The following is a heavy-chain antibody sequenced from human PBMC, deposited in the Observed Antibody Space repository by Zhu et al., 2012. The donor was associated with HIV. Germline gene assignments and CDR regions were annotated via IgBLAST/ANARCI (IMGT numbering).Heavy chain of an antibody. Sequence: EVQLVESGGDLVQPGGSLRLSCAVSGFTFSSYWMSWVRQAPGKGLEWVANIQQDGSGQYYLDSVKGRFTISRVQRQELTVLQMNSLRAEDTALYYCARQGTNWWDLFDSWGQGTLVTSPQ. CDR3: ARQGTNWWDLFDS. J-gene: IGHJ4*02. V-gene: IGHV3-7*01. CDR2: IQQDGSGQ. D-gene: IGHD2-8*02. CDR1: GFTFSSYW.